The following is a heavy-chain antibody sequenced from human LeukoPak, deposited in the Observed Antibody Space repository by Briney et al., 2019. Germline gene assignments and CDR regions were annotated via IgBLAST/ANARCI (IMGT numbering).Heavy chain of an antibody. Sequence: LPGGSLRLSCAASGFTFSSYGMSWVRQAPGKGLEWVANINEDGSGKYFVDSVKGRITISRDNAENSLYLQMNSLTAEDTAVYYCARNPGIAAGRGYYYYMDVWGKGTTVTVSS. D-gene: IGHD6-6*01. CDR2: INEDGSGK. J-gene: IGHJ6*03. CDR3: ARNPGIAAGRGYYYYMDV. CDR1: GFTFSSYG. V-gene: IGHV3-7*01.